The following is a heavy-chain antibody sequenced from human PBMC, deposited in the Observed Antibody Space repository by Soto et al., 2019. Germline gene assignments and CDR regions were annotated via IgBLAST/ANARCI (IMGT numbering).Heavy chain of an antibody. D-gene: IGHD1-26*01. Sequence: EVQLLESGGGLVQPGGSLRLSCAASGFTLRNYVMTWVRQAPGKGLEWVSCLGGIGPTTFYADSVKGRFTISRDNSKNTLYLQMNSLRDDDTAVYYCAKDPWEATNTWTWGFEHWGQGTVVTVSS. CDR3: AKDPWEATNTWTWGFEH. V-gene: IGHV3-23*01. CDR2: LGGIGPTT. J-gene: IGHJ4*02. CDR1: GFTLRNYV.